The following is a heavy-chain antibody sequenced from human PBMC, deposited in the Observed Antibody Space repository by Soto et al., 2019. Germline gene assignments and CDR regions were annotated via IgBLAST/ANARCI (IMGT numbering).Heavy chain of an antibody. CDR1: GGSISNSLNY. J-gene: IGHJ6*03. Sequence: SETLSLTCSVSGGSISNSLNYWGWIRQPPGKGLEWIGTIYYTGNIYYNPSLKSRVTISIDTSRNQFSLRLSSVTAADTAVYYCARDTIFGVADYYYYYMDVWGKGTTVTVAS. D-gene: IGHD3-3*01. V-gene: IGHV4-39*07. CDR2: IYYTGNI. CDR3: ARDTIFGVADYYYYYMDV.